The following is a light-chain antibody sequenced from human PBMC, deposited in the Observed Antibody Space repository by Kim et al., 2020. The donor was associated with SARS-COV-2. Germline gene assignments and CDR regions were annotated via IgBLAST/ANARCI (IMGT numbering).Light chain of an antibody. CDR1: SGAVTSDHY. CDR2: DTN. J-gene: IGLJ3*02. Sequence: PGGTASLTCGSSSGAVTSDHYPDWLRQKPGQAPRTLIYDTNNKRSWAPARFSGSLLGGKAALTLSAAQPEDEADYYCFLSYSGARVFGGGTQLTVL. V-gene: IGLV7-46*01. CDR3: FLSYSGARV.